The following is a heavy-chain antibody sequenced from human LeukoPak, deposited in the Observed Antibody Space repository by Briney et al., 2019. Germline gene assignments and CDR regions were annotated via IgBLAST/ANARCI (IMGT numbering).Heavy chain of an antibody. J-gene: IGHJ3*02. CDR2: ISTDGTNT. CDR3: VREYSSSSGRAFDI. V-gene: IGHV3-74*01. Sequence: GGSLRLSCAASGFTFSNYWMHWVRRAPGRGLLWVSRISTDGTNTNYADSVKGRFTISRDNAKNILYLEMNSLRAEDTAVYYCVREYSSSSGRAFDIWGQGTKVTVSS. D-gene: IGHD6-6*01. CDR1: GFTFSNYW.